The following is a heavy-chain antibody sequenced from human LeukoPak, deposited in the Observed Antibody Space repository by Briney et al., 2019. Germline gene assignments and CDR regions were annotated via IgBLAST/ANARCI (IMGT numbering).Heavy chain of an antibody. J-gene: IGHJ4*02. V-gene: IGHV3-74*01. CDR1: GFAFSAYW. D-gene: IGHD3-16*01. Sequence: GGSLRLSCAASGFAFSAYWMHWVRQAPGKGLEWVSRINEDATTITYADSVKGRFIISSDNSKKSLYLQMNNLRAEDTAVYYCVRDLILVWAPGDDFDFWGQGTLVIVSS. CDR2: INEDATTI. CDR3: VRDLILVWAPGDDFDF.